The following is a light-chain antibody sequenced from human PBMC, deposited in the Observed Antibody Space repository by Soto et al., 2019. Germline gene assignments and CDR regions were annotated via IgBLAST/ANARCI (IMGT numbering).Light chain of an antibody. CDR1: EAIRSA. J-gene: IGKJ1*01. Sequence: AIQLTQSPSSLSASVGDRVTITCRASEAIRSALGWYQQKPGKVPKLLIYAASIFQSGVPSRFSGSGSGTDFTLTISSLQPEDFATYYCLLDFRYFWAFGQGTKV. CDR2: AAS. V-gene: IGKV1-6*01. CDR3: LLDFRYFWA.